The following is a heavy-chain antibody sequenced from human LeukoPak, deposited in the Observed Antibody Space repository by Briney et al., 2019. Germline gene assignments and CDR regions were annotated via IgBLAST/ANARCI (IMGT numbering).Heavy chain of an antibody. Sequence: ASVKVSCKTSGYTFTSYYMHWVRQAPGQGLEWMGIINPSSGSTTFAQKFQGRVTMTRDTSTNTAYMELRSLRSDDTAVYYCARVYYYYYGMDVWGQGTTVTVSS. CDR3: ARVYYYYYGMDV. CDR2: INPSSGST. J-gene: IGHJ6*02. CDR1: GYTFTSYY. V-gene: IGHV1-46*01.